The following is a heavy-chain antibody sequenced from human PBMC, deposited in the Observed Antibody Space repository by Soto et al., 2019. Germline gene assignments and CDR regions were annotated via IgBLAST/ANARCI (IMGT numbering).Heavy chain of an antibody. J-gene: IGHJ4*02. Sequence: SGPTLVNPTQTLTLTCNFSGFSLSTSGVGVGWIRQPPGKALEWLALIYWHDDRRYSPSLKSRVAITKDTSKNQVVLTMSNMDPVDTGTYYCAHRHTRSSWNYVLFDYWGQGTLVTVYS. CDR2: IYWHDDR. CDR1: GFSLSTSGVG. V-gene: IGHV2-5*01. CDR3: AHRHTRSSWNYVLFDY. D-gene: IGHD3-16*01.